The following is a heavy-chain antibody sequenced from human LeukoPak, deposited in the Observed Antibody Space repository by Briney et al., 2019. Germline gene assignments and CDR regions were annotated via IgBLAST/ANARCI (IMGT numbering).Heavy chain of an antibody. CDR1: EYSFSSYW. CDR2: IYPGDSNP. V-gene: IGHV5-51*01. CDR3: VRHDKWPQYFFDY. Sequence: GESLKISCKGSEYSFSSYWIAWVCQMPGKGLEWMGMIYPGDSNPRYGPSFQGQVTISADKSINTAYLQWSSLKASDTAIYYCVRHDKWPQYFFDYWGQGTLVTVSS. J-gene: IGHJ4*02. D-gene: IGHD5-24*01.